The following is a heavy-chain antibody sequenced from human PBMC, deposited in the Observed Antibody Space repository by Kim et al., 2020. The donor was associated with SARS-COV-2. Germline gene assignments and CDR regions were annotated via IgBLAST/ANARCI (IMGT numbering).Heavy chain of an antibody. CDR2: IKQDGSEK. CDR1: GFTSNSYW. J-gene: IGHJ6*02. V-gene: IGHV3-7*03. Sequence: GGSLRLSCAASGFTSNSYWMYWVRLAPGKGLEWVANIKQDGSEKYNVDSVKGRFTISRDNAKNSLYLQMNSLRAEDTAVYYCVRSRWMDVWGQGTTVTVS. CDR3: VRSRWMDV.